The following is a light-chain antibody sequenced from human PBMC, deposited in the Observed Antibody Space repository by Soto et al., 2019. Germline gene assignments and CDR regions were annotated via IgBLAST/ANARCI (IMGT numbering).Light chain of an antibody. CDR2: EVI. J-gene: IGLJ2*01. CDR3: SSYTSASTLI. V-gene: IGLV2-14*03. Sequence: QSALTQPASVSGSPGQSITISCTGTNSDIGDYNFVSWYQQHPGKAPRLLIYEVIKRPSGVSSRFSGSKSGNTASLTISGLQADDEADYYCSSYTSASTLIFGGGTKLTVL. CDR1: NSDIGDYNF.